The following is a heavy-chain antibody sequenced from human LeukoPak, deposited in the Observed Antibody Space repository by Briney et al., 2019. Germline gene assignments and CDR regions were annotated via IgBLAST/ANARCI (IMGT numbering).Heavy chain of an antibody. D-gene: IGHD3-22*01. CDR2: IIPIFGTA. J-gene: IGHJ4*02. CDR1: GGTFSSYA. V-gene: IGHV1-69*13. Sequence: ASVKASCKASGGTFSSYAISWVRQAPGQGLEWMGGIIPIFGTANYAQKFQGRVTITADESTSTAYMELSSLKSEDTAVYYCARVGGYYYESSGYSFDSWGQGTLVTVSS. CDR3: ARVGGYYYESSGYSFDS.